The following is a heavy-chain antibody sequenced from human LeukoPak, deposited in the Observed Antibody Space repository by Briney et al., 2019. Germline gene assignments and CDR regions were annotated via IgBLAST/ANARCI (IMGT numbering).Heavy chain of an antibody. CDR1: GFTFSSYG. D-gene: IGHD6-19*01. V-gene: IGHV3-30*03. CDR3: ARDFTAVAGTGDY. CDR2: ISYDGSNK. J-gene: IGHJ4*02. Sequence: PGGSLRLSCAASGFTFSSYGMHWVRQAPGKGLEWVAVISYDGSNKYYADSVKGRFTISRDNSKNTLYLQMDSLRAEDTAVYYCARDFTAVAGTGDYWGQGTLVTVSS.